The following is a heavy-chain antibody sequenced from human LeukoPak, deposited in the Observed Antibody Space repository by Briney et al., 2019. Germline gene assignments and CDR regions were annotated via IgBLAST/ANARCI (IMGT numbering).Heavy chain of an antibody. D-gene: IGHD2-2*01. CDR1: GFTFSSYW. V-gene: IGHV3-74*01. Sequence: AGGSLRLSCAAAGFTFSSYWMHWVRQAPGKGRGWVSRINSDGSSTSYADSVKGRFTISRDNAKNTLYLQMNSLRAEDTAVYYCARGEYCSSTSCYPDYWGQGTLVTVSS. CDR2: INSDGSST. CDR3: ARGEYCSSTSCYPDY. J-gene: IGHJ4*02.